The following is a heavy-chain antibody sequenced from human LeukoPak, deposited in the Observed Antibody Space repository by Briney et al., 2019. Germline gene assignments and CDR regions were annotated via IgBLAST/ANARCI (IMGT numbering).Heavy chain of an antibody. CDR2: ISSSSSYI. V-gene: IGHV3-21*01. J-gene: IGHJ6*03. CDR1: GFTFSSYS. CDR3: ARLNTDYYMDV. D-gene: IGHD4-17*01. Sequence: GGSLRLSCAASGFTFSSYSMNWVRQAPGKGLEWVSSISSSSSYIYYADSVKGRFTISRDNAKNSLYLQMNSLRAEDTAVYYCARLNTDYYMDVWGKGTTVTVSS.